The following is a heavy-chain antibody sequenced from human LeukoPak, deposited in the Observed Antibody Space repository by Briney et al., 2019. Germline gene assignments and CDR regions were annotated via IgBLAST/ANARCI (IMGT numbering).Heavy chain of an antibody. V-gene: IGHV4-59*01. Sequence: SETLSLTCTVSGGSISSYYWSWIRQPPGKGLECIGYIYYSGSTNYNPSLKSRVTISVDTSKNQFSQKLSSVTAADTAVYYCARGPLRPGYSYGYSPLYYYYGMDVWGQGTTVTVSS. CDR1: GGSISSYY. CDR2: IYYSGST. J-gene: IGHJ6*02. D-gene: IGHD5-18*01. CDR3: ARGPLRPGYSYGYSPLYYYYGMDV.